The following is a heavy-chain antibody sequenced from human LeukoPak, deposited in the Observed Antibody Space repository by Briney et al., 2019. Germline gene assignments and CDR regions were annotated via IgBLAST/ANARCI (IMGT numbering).Heavy chain of an antibody. CDR3: ARAPYCSGGSCYSYFQQ. Sequence: ASVKVSCKASGYTLTSCYMHWVRQAPGQGLEWMGIINPSCGSTSYAQKFQGRVTMTRDTSTSTVYMELSSLRSEETAVYCCARAPYCSGGSCYSYFQQWGQGTVVNVSS. CDR1: GYTLTSCY. V-gene: IGHV1-46*01. D-gene: IGHD2-15*01. CDR2: INPSCGST. J-gene: IGHJ1*01.